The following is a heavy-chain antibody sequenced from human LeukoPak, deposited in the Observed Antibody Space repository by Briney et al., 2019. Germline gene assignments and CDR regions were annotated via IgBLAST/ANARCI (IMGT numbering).Heavy chain of an antibody. D-gene: IGHD3-16*02. Sequence: PGGSLRLSCAASGFTFSSYSMNWVRQAPGKGLEWVSYISSSSSTIYYADSVKGRFTISRDNAKNSLYLQMNSLRDEDTAVYYCARDDTTYYDYIWGSYRSPYFDYWGQGTLVTVSS. CDR1: GFTFSSYS. CDR2: ISSSSSTI. V-gene: IGHV3-48*02. CDR3: ARDDTTYYDYIWGSYRSPYFDY. J-gene: IGHJ4*02.